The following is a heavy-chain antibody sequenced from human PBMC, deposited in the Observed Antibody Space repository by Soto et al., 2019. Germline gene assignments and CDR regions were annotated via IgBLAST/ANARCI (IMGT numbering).Heavy chain of an antibody. CDR3: ARAGQYYDSSGYAN. Sequence: QVKLVQSGTEVKKPGASMKVSCKASGYSFATSGISWVRQAPGLGLEWMGWISVYNGNTNYDQKLRDRVTMTTDTSTSTAYLELRSLRSDDSAVYYCARAGQYYDSSGYANWGQGTLVTVSS. J-gene: IGHJ4*02. V-gene: IGHV1-18*01. D-gene: IGHD3-22*01. CDR1: GYSFATSG. CDR2: ISVYNGNT.